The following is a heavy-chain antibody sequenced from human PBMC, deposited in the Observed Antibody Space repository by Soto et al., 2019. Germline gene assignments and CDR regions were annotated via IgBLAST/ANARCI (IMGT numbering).Heavy chain of an antibody. V-gene: IGHV1-46*02. CDR2: IHPSGGGT. Sequence: QVQLVQSGAEVRKPGASVKVSCKPSGYTFNTYYLHWLRQAPGQALEWMGVIHPSGGGTTYAQKXLXXXTXXRDPSTTTVFMELSSLRSDDTAVYYCARGGHIAVVTASFDNWGQGTLVTVSS. CDR1: GYTFNTYY. D-gene: IGHD2-21*02. J-gene: IGHJ4*02. CDR3: ARGGHIAVVTASFDN.